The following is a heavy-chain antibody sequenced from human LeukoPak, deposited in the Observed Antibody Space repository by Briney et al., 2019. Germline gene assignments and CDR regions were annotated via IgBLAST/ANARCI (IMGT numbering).Heavy chain of an antibody. Sequence: SETLSLTCIVSGGSIDSGSFYWAWIRQPPGEGLEWIGSLHYSGSTYYNPSLKSRVTISVDTSKNQFSLRLDSVAAADTAVYYCARGDRLHAGGNGPDYWGQGILVTVSS. CDR3: ARGDRLHAGGNGPDY. CDR1: GGSIDSGSFY. J-gene: IGHJ4*02. D-gene: IGHD4-23*01. CDR2: LHYSGST. V-gene: IGHV4-39*01.